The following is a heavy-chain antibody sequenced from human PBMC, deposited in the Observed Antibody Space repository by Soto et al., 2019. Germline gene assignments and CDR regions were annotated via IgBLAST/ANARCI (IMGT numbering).Heavy chain of an antibody. J-gene: IGHJ4*02. D-gene: IGHD1-26*01. CDR3: ARVRGGHGWEPLRYYFDY. CDR1: GFTFSSYE. Sequence: QPGGSLRLSCAASGFTFSSYEMNWVRQAPGKGLEWVSYISSSGSTIYYADSVKGRFTISRDNAKNSLYLQMNSLRAEDTAVYYCARVRGGHGWEPLRYYFDYWGQGTLVTVSS. CDR2: ISSSGSTI. V-gene: IGHV3-48*03.